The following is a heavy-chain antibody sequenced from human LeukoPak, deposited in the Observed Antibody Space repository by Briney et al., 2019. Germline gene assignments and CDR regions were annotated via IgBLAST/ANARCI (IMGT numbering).Heavy chain of an antibody. CDR3: ARDRTSILTGYYFDY. Sequence: ASVKVSRKASGYTFTSYAMHWVRQAPGQRLEWMGWINAGNGNTKYSQKFQGRVTITRDTSASTAYMELSSLRSEDTAVYYCARDRTSILTGYYFDYWGQGTLVTVSS. CDR2: INAGNGNT. J-gene: IGHJ4*02. D-gene: IGHD3-9*01. CDR1: GYTFTSYA. V-gene: IGHV1-3*01.